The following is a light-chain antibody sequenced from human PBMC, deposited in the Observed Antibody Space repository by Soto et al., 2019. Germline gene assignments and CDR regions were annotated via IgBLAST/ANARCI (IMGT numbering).Light chain of an antibody. CDR3: QQYGNSPFT. CDR1: QSVTSNY. J-gene: IGKJ5*01. Sequence: EIVLTQSPGTLSLSPCERSTLSCRASQSVTSNYLAWYQQKIGQAPRLLIFGASTRATGIPDRFSGSESGTDFTLTISRLEPEDFVVYYCQQYGNSPFTFGQGTRLEIK. CDR2: GAS. V-gene: IGKV3-20*01.